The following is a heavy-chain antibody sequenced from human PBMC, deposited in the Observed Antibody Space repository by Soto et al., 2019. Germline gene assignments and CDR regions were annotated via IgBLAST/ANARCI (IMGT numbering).Heavy chain of an antibody. J-gene: IGHJ4*02. CDR3: ARDRDWKGNPDY. Sequence: GGSLRLSCAASGFTFSSYSMNWVRQAPGKGLEWVSSISSSSSYIYYADSVKGRFTISRDNAKNSLYLQMNSLRAEDTAVYYCARDRDWKGNPDYWGQGTLVTVSS. CDR2: ISSSSSYI. D-gene: IGHD1-1*01. CDR1: GFTFSSYS. V-gene: IGHV3-21*01.